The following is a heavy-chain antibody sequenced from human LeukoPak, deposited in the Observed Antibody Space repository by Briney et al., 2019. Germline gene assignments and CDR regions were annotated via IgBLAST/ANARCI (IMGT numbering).Heavy chain of an antibody. CDR2: ITTSSSNK. Sequence: GRSLRLSCAASGFTFSSYEMNWVRQAPGKGLEWLSYITTSSSNKYYADSVKGRFTISRDNAQKSLYLQMNSLRDEDTAVYYCASPNAGAWGQGTLVTVSS. J-gene: IGHJ5*02. CDR1: GFTFSSYE. V-gene: IGHV3-48*02. CDR3: ASPNAGA. D-gene: IGHD2-2*01.